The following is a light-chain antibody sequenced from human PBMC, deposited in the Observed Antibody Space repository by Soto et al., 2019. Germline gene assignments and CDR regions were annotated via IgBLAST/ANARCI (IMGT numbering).Light chain of an antibody. CDR2: DAS. CDR3: IQHNTYTWT. CDR1: QGIGNE. V-gene: IGKV1-17*01. Sequence: DIQMTQSPSSLSASVGDRVTMTFRASQGIGNELGWYKQKPGKAPQRLIYDASSLQSGVPSRFSGNGSWTEFTLTISSLQPEDYATYNSIQHNTYTWTLGLGTRVQMK. J-gene: IGKJ1*01.